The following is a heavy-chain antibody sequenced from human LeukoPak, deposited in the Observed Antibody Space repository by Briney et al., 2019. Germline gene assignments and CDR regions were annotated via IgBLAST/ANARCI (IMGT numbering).Heavy chain of an antibody. CDR1: GYTFTGYY. Sequence: ASVKVSCMASGYTFTGYYMHWVRQAPGQGLEWMGWMNPNSGNTGYAQKFQDRVTITRNTSISTAYMELSSLRSEDTAVYYCARKRPTVGVRAYTTDFDYWGQGTLVTVSS. J-gene: IGHJ4*02. CDR2: MNPNSGNT. V-gene: IGHV1-8*03. CDR3: ARKRPTVGVRAYTTDFDY. D-gene: IGHD3-16*01.